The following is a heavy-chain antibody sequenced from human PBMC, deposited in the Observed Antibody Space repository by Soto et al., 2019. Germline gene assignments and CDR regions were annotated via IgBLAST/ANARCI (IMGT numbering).Heavy chain of an antibody. D-gene: IGHD3-22*01. V-gene: IGHV3-15*07. CDR2: IKSKTDGGTT. CDR1: GFAFSNAW. J-gene: IGHJ4*01. CDR3: TTDSYITMTMVRFDY. Sequence: EVQLVESGGGLVKPGGSLRLSCAASGFAFSNAWINWVRQAPGKGLEWVGRIKSKTDGGTTDFAAPVRGRFAISRDDSKNMVYMQMNSLNPEDAAVYYCTTDSYITMTMVRFDYWDHGTLVTVSS.